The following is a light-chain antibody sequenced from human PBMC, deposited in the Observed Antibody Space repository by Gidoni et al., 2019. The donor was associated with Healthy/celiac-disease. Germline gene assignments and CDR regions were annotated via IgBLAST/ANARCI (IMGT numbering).Light chain of an antibody. J-gene: IGKJ2*02. Sequence: EIVMPQSPATLSVSPGERATLSCRASQSVSSNLAWYQQKPGQAPRLLLYAASTSATGIPARFSGSGSGTEFTLTISSLQSEDFAVNYCQQYNNWPRGTFGQGTKLEIK. CDR3: QQYNNWPRGT. CDR2: AAS. CDR1: QSVSSN. V-gene: IGKV3-15*01.